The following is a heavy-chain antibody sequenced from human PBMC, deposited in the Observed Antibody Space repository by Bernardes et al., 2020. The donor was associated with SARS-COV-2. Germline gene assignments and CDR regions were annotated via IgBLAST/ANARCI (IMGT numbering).Heavy chain of an antibody. V-gene: IGHV3-23*01. CDR1: GFRLSSNA. CDR2: IGSDGNT. CDR3: AKDFFWWSASDS. Sequence: GGSLRLSCAASGFRLSSNAMSWVRQAPGKGLEWVSGIGSDGNTHYADSVRGRFSISRDNSKNTLYLEMNSLRGEDTAVYFCAKDFFWWSASDSWGQGTLVTVSS. D-gene: IGHD3-16*01. J-gene: IGHJ5*02.